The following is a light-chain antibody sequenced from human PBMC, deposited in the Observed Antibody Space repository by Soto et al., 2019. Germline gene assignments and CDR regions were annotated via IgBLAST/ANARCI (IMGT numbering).Light chain of an antibody. CDR3: QQYSNSPPYT. CDR1: QSVSSSY. J-gene: IGKJ2*01. Sequence: EIVLTQSPGTLSLSPGERATLSCRASQSVSSSYFAWYQQKPGQAHRLLIYGASNRATDIPDRFSGSGSGTDFTLTISRLEPEDFAVYYCQQYSNSPPYTFGQGTKLEIK. CDR2: GAS. V-gene: IGKV3-20*01.